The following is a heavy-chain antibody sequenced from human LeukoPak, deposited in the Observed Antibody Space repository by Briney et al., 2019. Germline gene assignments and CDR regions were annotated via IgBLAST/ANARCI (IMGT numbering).Heavy chain of an antibody. J-gene: IGHJ3*02. CDR3: AAMGGYCSGGSCYSNAFDI. D-gene: IGHD2-15*01. Sequence: SVKVSCKASGFTFTSSAMQWVRQARGQRLEWIGWIVVSSGNTNYAQKFQERVTITRDMSTSTAYMELSSLRSEDTAVYYCAAMGGYCSGGSCYSNAFDIWGQGTMVTVSS. CDR1: GFTFTSSA. V-gene: IGHV1-58*02. CDR2: IVVSSGNT.